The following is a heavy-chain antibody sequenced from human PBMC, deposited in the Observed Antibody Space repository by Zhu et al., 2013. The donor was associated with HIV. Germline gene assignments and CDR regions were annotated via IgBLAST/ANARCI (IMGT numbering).Heavy chain of an antibody. D-gene: IGHD7-27*01. CDR2: INPNSGGT. CDR1: GYTFTGYY. CDR3: ARPSLTGDFYFDY. V-gene: IGHV1-2*02. J-gene: IGHJ4*02. Sequence: QLKLEQSGAEMRKPGASVKVSCKASGYTFTGYYIHWVRQAPGQGLEWMGWINPNSGGTNYAQIFQGRVTLTRDTSITTAYMELSRLSSDDTAMYYCARPSLTGDFYFDYWGQGTLVTVSS.